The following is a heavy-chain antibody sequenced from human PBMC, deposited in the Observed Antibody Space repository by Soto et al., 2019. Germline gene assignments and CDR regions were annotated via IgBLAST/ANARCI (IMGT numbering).Heavy chain of an antibody. V-gene: IGHV4-59*08. Sequence: PSETLSLTCTVSGGSISSYYWSWIRQPPGKGLEWIGYIYYSGSTNYNPSLKSRVTISVDTSKSQFSLKLSSVTAADTAVYYCASSPGDFWTQIDRGFDYWGQGTLVTVSS. CDR2: IYYSGST. J-gene: IGHJ4*02. CDR1: GGSISSYY. D-gene: IGHD3-3*01. CDR3: ASSPGDFWTQIDRGFDY.